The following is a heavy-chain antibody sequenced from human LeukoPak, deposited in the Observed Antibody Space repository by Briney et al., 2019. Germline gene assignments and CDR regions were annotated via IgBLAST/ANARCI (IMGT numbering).Heavy chain of an antibody. CDR1: GGSISSSSYY. CDR3: ARDTHYSSSSGYYYYYMNV. J-gene: IGHJ6*03. Sequence: SETLSLTCTVSGGSISSSSYYWGWIRQPPRNLLAWIGGIYYSGSTYYNPSLKSRVTISIDTSKNQFSLKLSSVTAADTAVYYCARDTHYSSSSGYYYYYMNVWGKGTTVTVSS. D-gene: IGHD6-6*01. V-gene: IGHV4-39*07. CDR2: IYYSGST.